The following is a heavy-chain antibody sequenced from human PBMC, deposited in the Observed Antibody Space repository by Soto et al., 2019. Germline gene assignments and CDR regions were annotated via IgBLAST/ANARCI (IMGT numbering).Heavy chain of an antibody. CDR3: ASTGSGDYGYYFDY. V-gene: IGHV4-34*01. D-gene: IGHD4-17*01. Sequence: SETLSLTSAVYGGSFSGYSWSWIRQPPGKGREWIGEINHSGSTNYNPSLKSRVTISVDTSKNQFSLKLSSVTAADTAVYYCASTGSGDYGYYFDYWGQGTLVTVS. J-gene: IGHJ4*02. CDR2: INHSGST. CDR1: GGSFSGYS.